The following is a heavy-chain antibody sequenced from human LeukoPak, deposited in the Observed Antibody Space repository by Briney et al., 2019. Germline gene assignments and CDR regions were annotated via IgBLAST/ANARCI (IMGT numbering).Heavy chain of an antibody. CDR1: GGSISSYY. D-gene: IGHD6-19*01. V-gene: IGHV4-34*01. CDR2: INHSGST. Sequence: KPSETLSLTCTVSGGSISSYYWSWIRQPPGKGLEWIGEINHSGSTNYNPSLRSRVTISVDTSKNQFSLKLSSVTAADTAVYYCARSGIAVAGRYFQHWGQGTLVTVSS. J-gene: IGHJ1*01. CDR3: ARSGIAVAGRYFQH.